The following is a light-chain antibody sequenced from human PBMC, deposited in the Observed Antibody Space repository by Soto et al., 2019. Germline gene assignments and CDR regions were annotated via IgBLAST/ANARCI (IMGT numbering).Light chain of an antibody. CDR2: EVT. CDR3: SSYAGSNKGV. Sequence: QSALTQPPSASGSPGQSVTISCTGTSSDVGGYNYVSWYQQHPGEAPKLIIYEVTKRPSGVPDRFSGSKSGNTASLTVSGIQAEDEAYYYCSSYAGSNKGVFGGGTKVTVL. J-gene: IGLJ2*01. V-gene: IGLV2-8*01. CDR1: SSDVGGYNY.